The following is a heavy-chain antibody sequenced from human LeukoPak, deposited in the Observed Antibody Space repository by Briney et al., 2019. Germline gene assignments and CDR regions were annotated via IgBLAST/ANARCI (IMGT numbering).Heavy chain of an antibody. V-gene: IGHV3-23*01. J-gene: IGHJ4*02. CDR3: ANDLAAAGDAFDY. D-gene: IGHD6-13*01. CDR2: ITGSGGST. CDR1: EFTFNSYA. Sequence: PGGSLRLSCAASEFTFNSYAMTWVRQAPGKGLEWVSAITGSGGSTYYADSVKGRFTISRDNSKNTLYLQMNSLRAEDTAVYYCANDLAAAGDAFDYWGQGTLVTVSS.